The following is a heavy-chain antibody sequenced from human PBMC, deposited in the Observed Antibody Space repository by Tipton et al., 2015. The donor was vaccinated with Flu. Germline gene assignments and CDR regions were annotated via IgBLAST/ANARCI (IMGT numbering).Heavy chain of an antibody. D-gene: IGHD2-21*02. CDR3: ARDSILTHANTGFDAFDI. Sequence: TLSLTCTISGGSISSHYWTWIRQPAGKGLEWIGRIYSTGSTNYNPSLKNRVTMSVDTSKNQFSLNLTSVTAADTADYFCARDSILTHANTGFDAFDIWGQGTVVNVSS. CDR2: IYSTGST. V-gene: IGHV4-4*07. CDR1: GGSISSHY. J-gene: IGHJ3*02.